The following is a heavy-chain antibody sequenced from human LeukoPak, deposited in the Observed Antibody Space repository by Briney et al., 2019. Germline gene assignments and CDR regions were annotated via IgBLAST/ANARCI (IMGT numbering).Heavy chain of an antibody. D-gene: IGHD5-24*01. CDR1: GGSFSDYY. CDR3: ARGGEMATVDY. Sequence: PSETLSLTCAVYGGSFSDYYWTWIRQPPGKGRGWIGEISHGGSTNYKASLKSRVTISVDTSKNQFSLKLSSVTAADTAVYYCARGGEMATVDYWGQGTLVTVSS. J-gene: IGHJ4*02. V-gene: IGHV4-34*01. CDR2: ISHGGST.